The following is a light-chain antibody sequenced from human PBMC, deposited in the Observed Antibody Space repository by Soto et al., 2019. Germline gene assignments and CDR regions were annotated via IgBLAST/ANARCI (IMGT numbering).Light chain of an antibody. CDR2: EVR. CDR3: SLYTTNSTFV. V-gene: IGLV2-18*01. Sequence: QSALTQPPSVSGSPGQSVTISCTGTSSDVGRYNRVSWYQQPPGTAPKLLIYEVRNRPSGVPDRCSGSKSANTASLTISGLQAEDEADYYCSLYTTNSTFVFGAGTKVTVL. J-gene: IGLJ1*01. CDR1: SSDVGRYNR.